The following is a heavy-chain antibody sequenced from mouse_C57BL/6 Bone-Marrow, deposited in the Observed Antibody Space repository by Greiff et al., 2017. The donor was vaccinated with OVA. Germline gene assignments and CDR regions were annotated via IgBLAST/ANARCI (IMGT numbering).Heavy chain of an antibody. J-gene: IGHJ3*01. CDR1: GFSLTSYG. Sequence: VQLQESGPGLVQPSQSLSITCTVSGFSLTSYGVHWVRQSPGKGLEWLGVIWSGGSTDYNAAFISRLSISKDNSKSQVFFKMNSLQADDTAIYYCASRRSYWGQGTLVTVSA. V-gene: IGHV2-2*01. CDR3: ASRRSY. CDR2: IWSGGST.